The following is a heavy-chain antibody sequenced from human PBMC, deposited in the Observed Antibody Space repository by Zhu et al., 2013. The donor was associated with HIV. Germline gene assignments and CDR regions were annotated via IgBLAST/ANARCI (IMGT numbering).Heavy chain of an antibody. CDR1: GYTFTSYD. V-gene: IGHV1-8*01. CDR3: ARGSRTGLLFLQADFDY. CDR2: MNPNSGNT. D-gene: IGHD2-21*02. J-gene: IGHJ4*02. Sequence: QVQLVQSGAEVKKPGASVKVSCKASGYTFTSYDINWVRQATGQGLEWMGWMNPNSGNTGYAQKFQGRVTMTRNTSISTAYMELSSLRSEDTAVYYCARGSRTGLLFLQADFDYWGQGTLVTVSS.